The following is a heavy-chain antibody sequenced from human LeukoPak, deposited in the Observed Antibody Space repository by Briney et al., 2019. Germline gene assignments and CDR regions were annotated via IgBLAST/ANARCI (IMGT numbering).Heavy chain of an antibody. Sequence: GGSLRLSCAASGFTFSSYGMHWVRQAPGKGLEWVAFIRYDGSNKYYADSVKGRFTISRDNSNNTLYLQMNSLRPEDTAVYFCAKDRSWGMNSAEYWGQGTLVTVSS. CDR1: GFTFSSYG. J-gene: IGHJ4*02. CDR3: AKDRSWGMNSAEY. V-gene: IGHV3-30*02. D-gene: IGHD7-27*01. CDR2: IRYDGSNK.